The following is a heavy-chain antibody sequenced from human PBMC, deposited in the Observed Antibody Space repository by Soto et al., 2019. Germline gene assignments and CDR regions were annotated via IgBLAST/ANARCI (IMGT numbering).Heavy chain of an antibody. CDR1: GFTFNSYG. CDR2: IWYDGSNK. D-gene: IGHD3-22*01. CDR3: ARDDDNAFDI. Sequence: QVQLVESGGGVVQPGRSLRLSCAASGFTFNSYGMHWVRQAPGKGLEWVAAIWYDGSNKHNADSVKGRFTISRDNSKNTLYLQMNSLRAEDTAGYYCARDDDNAFDIWGQGTMVTVSS. J-gene: IGHJ3*02. V-gene: IGHV3-33*01.